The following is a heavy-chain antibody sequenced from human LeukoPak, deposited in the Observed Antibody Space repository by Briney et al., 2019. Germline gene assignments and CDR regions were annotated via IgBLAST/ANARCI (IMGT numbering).Heavy chain of an antibody. CDR2: ISGYNGNT. D-gene: IGHD5-24*01. Sequence: ASVKVSCKASGYTFTNYDITWVRQAPGQGLEWMGWISGYNGNTNYAQKLQGRVTMTTDTSTSAVYLELRSLRSDDTAVYYCARDNSVRDEAWWFNPWGQGTLVTVSS. CDR1: GYTFTNYD. CDR3: ARDNSVRDEAWWFNP. V-gene: IGHV1-18*01. J-gene: IGHJ5*02.